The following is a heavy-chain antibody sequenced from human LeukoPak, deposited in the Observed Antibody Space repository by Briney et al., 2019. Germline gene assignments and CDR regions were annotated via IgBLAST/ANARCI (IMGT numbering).Heavy chain of an antibody. V-gene: IGHV4-38-2*02. CDR1: GYSISNGYF. J-gene: IGHJ3*02. CDR3: ARGARRGWYASDAFDI. CDR2: IYHSGSI. D-gene: IGHD6-19*01. Sequence: SETLSLTCTVSGYSISNGYFWGWIRQPPGKGLECIGTIYHSGSIYYNPSLKGRVTISVDTSKNQFSLKLNSLTAADTAVYYCARGARRGWYASDAFDIWGQGTMVTVSS.